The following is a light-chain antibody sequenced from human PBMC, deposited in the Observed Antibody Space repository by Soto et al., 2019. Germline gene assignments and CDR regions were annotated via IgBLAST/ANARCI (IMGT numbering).Light chain of an antibody. J-gene: IGKJ5*01. CDR3: QQRSNWPIT. CDR1: QSVSSY. Sequence: EIVLTQSPAPLSLSPGERATLSCRASQSVSSYLAWYQQKPGQAPRPLIYDASNRAAGIPARFSGSGSGTDFTLTISSLEPEDFAVYYCQQRSNWPITFGQGTRLEIK. CDR2: DAS. V-gene: IGKV3-11*01.